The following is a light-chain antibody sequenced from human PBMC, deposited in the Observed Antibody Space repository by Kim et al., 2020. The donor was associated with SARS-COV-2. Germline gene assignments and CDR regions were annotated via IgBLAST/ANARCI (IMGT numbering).Light chain of an antibody. V-gene: IGKV3-11*01. CDR1: QTLGSY. CDR3: QQRTNWPRALT. Sequence: PGEGATLSCRASQTLGSYFAWYQHKPGQPPRLLIYDDSNRATGIPDRFSGGGSGTDFSLTISNLEPEDSAVYYCQQRTNWPRALTFGGGTKVDIK. CDR2: DDS. J-gene: IGKJ4*01.